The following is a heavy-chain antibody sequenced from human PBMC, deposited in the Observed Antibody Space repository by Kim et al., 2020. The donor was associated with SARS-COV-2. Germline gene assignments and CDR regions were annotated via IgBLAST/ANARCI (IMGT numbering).Heavy chain of an antibody. J-gene: IGHJ6*02. CDR3: ARDSSIFVVVITPLSYYYGMDV. CDR1: GYTFTGYY. CDR2: INPNSGGT. D-gene: IGHD3-3*01. V-gene: IGHV1-2*06. Sequence: ASVKVSCKASGYTFTGYYMHWVRQAPGQGLEWMGRINPNSGGTNYAQKFQGRVTMTRDTSISTAYMELSRLRSDDTAVYYCARDSSIFVVVITPLSYYYGMDVWGQGTTVTVSS.